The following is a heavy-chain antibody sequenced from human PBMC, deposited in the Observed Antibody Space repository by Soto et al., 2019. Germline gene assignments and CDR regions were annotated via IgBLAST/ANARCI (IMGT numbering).Heavy chain of an antibody. D-gene: IGHD5-12*01. CDR3: ARSYSGYEKFDY. V-gene: IGHV1-69*13. Sequence: SVKVSCKASGGTFSSYAISWVRQAPGQGLEWMGGIIPIFGTANYAQKFQGRVTITADESTSTAYMELSSLRSEDTAVYYCARSYSGYEKFDYWGQGTLVTVSS. CDR1: GGTFSSYA. CDR2: IIPIFGTA. J-gene: IGHJ4*02.